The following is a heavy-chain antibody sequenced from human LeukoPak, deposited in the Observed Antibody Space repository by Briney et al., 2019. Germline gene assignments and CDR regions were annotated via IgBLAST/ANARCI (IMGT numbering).Heavy chain of an antibody. CDR2: TYYRSKGYN. Sequence: SQTLSLTCAISGDSVSSNSAAWNWIRQSPSRGLEWLGRTYYRSKGYNDYAVSVKSRITINPDTSKNQFSLQLNSVTPEDTAVYYCARDKPMGYYYDSSGYYSGFDYWGQGTLVTVSS. J-gene: IGHJ4*02. CDR1: GDSVSSNSAA. V-gene: IGHV6-1*01. D-gene: IGHD3-22*01. CDR3: ARDKPMGYYYDSSGYYSGFDY.